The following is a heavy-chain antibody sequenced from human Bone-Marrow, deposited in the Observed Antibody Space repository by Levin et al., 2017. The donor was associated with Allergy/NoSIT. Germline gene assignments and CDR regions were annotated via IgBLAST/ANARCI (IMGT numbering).Heavy chain of an antibody. CDR2: IGTRSSPI. D-gene: IGHD3-22*01. Sequence: GESLKISCAASGFAFSDHSMSWVRQAPGKGLEWLSFIGTRSSPIYYADSVKGRFTISRDNAKNSLDLQMDSLRDDDTAIYYRVTTWLENTFHLWGQGTLVTVSS. CDR1: GFAFSDHS. V-gene: IGHV3-48*02. CDR3: VTTWLENTFHL. J-gene: IGHJ3*01.